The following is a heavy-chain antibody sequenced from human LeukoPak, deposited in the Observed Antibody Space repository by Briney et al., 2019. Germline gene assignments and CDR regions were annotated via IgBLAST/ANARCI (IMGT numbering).Heavy chain of an antibody. CDR3: AREGGDYGDYYFDY. V-gene: IGHV3-20*04. J-gene: IGHJ4*02. D-gene: IGHD4-17*01. CDR1: GFTFGGYE. Sequence: GGSQRLSCADSGFTFGGYEMNWVRQAPGKGLEWVSGINWNGGSTGYADSVKGRFTISRDNAKNSLYLQMNSLRAEDTALYYCAREGGDYGDYYFDYWGQGTLVTVSS. CDR2: INWNGGST.